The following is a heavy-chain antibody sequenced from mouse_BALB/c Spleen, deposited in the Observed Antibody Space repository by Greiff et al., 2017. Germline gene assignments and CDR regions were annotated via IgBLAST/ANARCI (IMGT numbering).Heavy chain of an antibody. V-gene: IGHV2-9*02. CDR2: IWAGGST. CDR3: ARAEITTLDY. J-gene: IGHJ2*01. Sequence: VKVVESGPGLVAPSQSLSITCTVSGFSLTSYGVHWVRQPPGKGLEWLGVIWAGGSTNYNSALMSRLSISKDNSKSQVFLKMNSLQTDDTAMYYCARAEITTLDYWGQGTTLTVSS. D-gene: IGHD2-4*01. CDR1: GFSLTSYG.